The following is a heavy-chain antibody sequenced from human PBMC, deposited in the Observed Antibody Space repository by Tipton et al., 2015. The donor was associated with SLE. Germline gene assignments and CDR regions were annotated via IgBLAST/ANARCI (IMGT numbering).Heavy chain of an antibody. CDR1: GGSISNSFRY. CDR2: IGYTGST. Sequence: TLSLTCSVSGGSISNSFRYWGWIRQPPGKGLEWIASIGYTGSTNYNPSLKGRVTISVDTSKTLFSLNLNSVTAADTALYYCARLLSSRGYYSTGSPYYFDYWGQGTLVTVSS. D-gene: IGHD3-22*01. J-gene: IGHJ4*02. CDR3: ARLLSSRGYYSTGSPYYFDY. V-gene: IGHV4-39*02.